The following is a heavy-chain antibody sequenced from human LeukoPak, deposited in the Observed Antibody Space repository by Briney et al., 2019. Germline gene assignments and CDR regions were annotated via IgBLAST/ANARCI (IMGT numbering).Heavy chain of an antibody. J-gene: IGHJ4*02. V-gene: IGHV4-39*01. CDR3: ATNRDILTGYPDPTIDY. D-gene: IGHD3-9*01. Sequence: SETLSLTCTVSGGSISSSSYYWCWIRQPPGKGLEWIGSIYYSGSTYYNPSLKSRVTISVDTSKNQFSLKLSSVTAADTAVYYCATNRDILTGYPDPTIDYWGQGTLVTVSS. CDR2: IYYSGST. CDR1: GGSISSSSYY.